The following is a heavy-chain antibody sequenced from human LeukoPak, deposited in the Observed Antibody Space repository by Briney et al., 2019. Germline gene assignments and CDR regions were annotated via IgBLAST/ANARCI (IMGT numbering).Heavy chain of an antibody. Sequence: GRSLRLSCAASGFTFSNYGMHWVRKAPAKGLEWVAVISYGGVNKYYADSVEGRFTISRDDSKNTLYLQMNGPSADDAAVYYCAKDRALYGSGSYNYFDHWGQGTLVTVSS. CDR3: AKDRALYGSGSYNYFDH. V-gene: IGHV3-30*18. CDR2: ISYGGVNK. CDR1: GFTFSNYG. J-gene: IGHJ4*02. D-gene: IGHD3-10*01.